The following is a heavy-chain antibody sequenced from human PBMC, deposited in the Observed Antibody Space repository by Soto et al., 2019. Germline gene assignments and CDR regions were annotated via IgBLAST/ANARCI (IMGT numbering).Heavy chain of an antibody. D-gene: IGHD3-22*01. V-gene: IGHV3-9*01. Sequence: EVQLVESGGGLVQPGRSLRLSCVVSGFNFDDYAMHWVRQVPGKGLEWISGINWNSGSIGYADSVKGRFTISRDNAKNAVYLQMNNLRPEDTALYYCAKDLEHITMVAVIITAFDSWGQGTLVTVSS. CDR1: GFNFDDYA. CDR2: INWNSGSI. CDR3: AKDLEHITMVAVIITAFDS. J-gene: IGHJ4*02.